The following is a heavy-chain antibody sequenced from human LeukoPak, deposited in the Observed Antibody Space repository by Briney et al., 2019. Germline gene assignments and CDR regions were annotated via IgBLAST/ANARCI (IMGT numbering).Heavy chain of an antibody. CDR2: IYHSGST. CDR1: GGSISSGGYS. V-gene: IGHV4-30-2*01. J-gene: IGHJ5*02. Sequence: SETLSLTCAVSGGSISSGGYSWSWIRQPPGKGLEWIGYIYHSGSTYYNPSLKSRVTISVDRSKNQFSLKLSSVTAADTAVYYCARSRVRSGYGFMNWFDPWGQGTLVTVSS. D-gene: IGHD5-12*01. CDR3: ARSRVRSGYGFMNWFDP.